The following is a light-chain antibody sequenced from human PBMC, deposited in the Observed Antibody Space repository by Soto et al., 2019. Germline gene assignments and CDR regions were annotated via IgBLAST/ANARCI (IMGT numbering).Light chain of an antibody. CDR2: EGT. V-gene: IGLV2-23*01. CDR3: CSYAGRNTSVV. CDR1: SSDVGSYDL. Sequence: QSALTQPASVSGSPGQSIIISCTGTSSDVGSYDLVSWYRQRPGKAPKLMMYEGTKRPSGVSNRYSASKSGNTASLTLSGRQAEDEADYFCCSYAGRNTSVVFGGGTKLTVL. J-gene: IGLJ2*01.